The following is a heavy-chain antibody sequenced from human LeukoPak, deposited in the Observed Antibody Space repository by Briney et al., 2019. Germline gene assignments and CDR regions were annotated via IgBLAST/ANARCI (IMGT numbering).Heavy chain of an antibody. CDR2: ISSSSSYI. J-gene: IGHJ4*02. CDR3: AKDIFGYSSGYFDY. CDR1: GFTFSSYS. Sequence: GGSLRLSCAASGFTFSSYSMNWVRQAPGKGLEWVSSISSSSSYIYYADSVKGRFTISRDNAKNSLYLQMNSLRAEDMALYYCAKDIFGYSSGYFDYWGQGTLVTVSS. V-gene: IGHV3-21*04. D-gene: IGHD6-19*01.